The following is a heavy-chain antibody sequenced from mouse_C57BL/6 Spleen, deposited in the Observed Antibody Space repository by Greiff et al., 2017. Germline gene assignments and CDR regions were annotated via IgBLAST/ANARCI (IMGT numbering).Heavy chain of an antibody. D-gene: IGHD2-3*01. CDR2: IWTGGGT. CDR1: GFSLTSYA. J-gene: IGHJ4*01. CDR3: ARTGGLGYDGDCYAMDD. V-gene: IGHV2-9-1*01. Sequence: VMLVESGPGLVAPSQSLSITCTVSGFSLTSYAISWVRQPPGKGLEWLGVIWTGGGTNYNSALKSRLSISKDNSKSPVFLRMNRLQTDDTARYYCARTGGLGYDGDCYAMDDWGQGTSVTVSS.